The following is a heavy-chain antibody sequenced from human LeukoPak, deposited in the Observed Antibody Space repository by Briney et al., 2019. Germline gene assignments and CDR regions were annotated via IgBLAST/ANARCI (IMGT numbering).Heavy chain of an antibody. J-gene: IGHJ4*02. Sequence: GGSLRLSCAASGFTLSSYSMNWVRQAPGKGLEWVSYISSSSSTIYYADSVKGRFTISRDNAKNSLYLQMNSLRAEDTAVYYCARAAWPGGQYYFDYWGQGTLVPVSS. CDR1: GFTLSSYS. CDR2: ISSSSSTI. D-gene: IGHD4-23*01. V-gene: IGHV3-48*04. CDR3: ARAAWPGGQYYFDY.